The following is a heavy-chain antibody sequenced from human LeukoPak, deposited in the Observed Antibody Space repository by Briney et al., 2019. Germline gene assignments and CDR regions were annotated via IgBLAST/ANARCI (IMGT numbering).Heavy chain of an antibody. CDR1: GGSISSGDYY. J-gene: IGHJ4*02. Sequence: SETLSLTCTVSGGSISSGDYYWSWIRQPPGKGLEWVGFIYYSGGTYYNPSLKSRVTISVDTSKNQFSLKLSSVTAADTAVYYCARMTTVTQPPRDWGQGTLVTVSS. V-gene: IGHV4-30-4*01. CDR3: ARMTTVTQPPRD. CDR2: IYYSGGT. D-gene: IGHD4-17*01.